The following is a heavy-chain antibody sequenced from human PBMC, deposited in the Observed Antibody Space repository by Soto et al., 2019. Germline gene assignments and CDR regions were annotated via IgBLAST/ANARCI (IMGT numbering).Heavy chain of an antibody. Sequence: GASVKVSCKASGYTFTGYYMHWVRQAPGQGLEWMGWINPNSGGTNYAQKFQGRVTMTRDTSISTAYMELSRLRSDDTAVYYCARPYIYYYDSSGYYDYFDYWGQGTLVTVSS. D-gene: IGHD3-22*01. CDR1: GYTFTGYY. CDR3: ARPYIYYYDSSGYYDYFDY. CDR2: INPNSGGT. V-gene: IGHV1-2*02. J-gene: IGHJ4*02.